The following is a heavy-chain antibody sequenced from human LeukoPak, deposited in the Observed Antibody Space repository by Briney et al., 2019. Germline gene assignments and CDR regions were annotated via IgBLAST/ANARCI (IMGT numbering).Heavy chain of an antibody. D-gene: IGHD6-13*01. CDR3: ARDPPSPYSSSWYLLDY. V-gene: IGHV1-69*04. J-gene: IGHJ4*02. CDR1: GGTFSSYA. Sequence: SVKVSCQASGGTFSSYAISWVRQAPGQGLEWMGRIIPILGIANYAQKFQGRVTITADKSTSTAYMELSSLRSEDTAVYYCARDPPSPYSSSWYLLDYWGQGTLVTVSS. CDR2: IIPILGIA.